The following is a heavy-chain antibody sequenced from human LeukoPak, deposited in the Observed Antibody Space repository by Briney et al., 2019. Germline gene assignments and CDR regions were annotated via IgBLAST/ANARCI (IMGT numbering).Heavy chain of an antibody. CDR3: ARGSTRPNWFDP. CDR1: GGSFSGYY. D-gene: IGHD2-2*01. J-gene: IGHJ5*02. Sequence: PSETLSLTCAVYGGSFSGYYWSWIRQPPGKGLEWIGEINHSGSTNYNPSLKSRVTISVDTSKNQFSLKLSSVTAADTAVYYCARGSTRPNWFDPWGQRTLVTVSS. V-gene: IGHV4-34*01. CDR2: INHSGST.